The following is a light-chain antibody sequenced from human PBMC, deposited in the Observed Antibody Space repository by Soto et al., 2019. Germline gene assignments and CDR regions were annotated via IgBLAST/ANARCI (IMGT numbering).Light chain of an antibody. CDR2: DVS. Sequence: QSVLTQPASVSGSPGQSITISCTGTSSDVGGYNYVSWYQQHPGKAPKLMIYDVSNRPSGVSNRFSGSKSGNTASLTISGLQAEDEADYYCGSYTSSISRVFGGGTKVTVL. CDR3: GSYTSSISRV. V-gene: IGLV2-14*01. J-gene: IGLJ2*01. CDR1: SSDVGGYNY.